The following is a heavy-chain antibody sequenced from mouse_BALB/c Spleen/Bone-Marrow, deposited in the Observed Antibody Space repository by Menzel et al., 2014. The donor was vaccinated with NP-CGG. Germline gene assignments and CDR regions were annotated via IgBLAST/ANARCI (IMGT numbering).Heavy chain of an antibody. CDR2: IWSGGST. Sequence: VKLMESGPGLVQPSQSLSITCTVSGFSLTSYGVHWVRQSPGKGLEWLGVIWSGGSTDYNAAFISRLSISKDNSKSQVFFKMNSLQANDTAIYYCARKRGYDYDYAMDYWGQGTSVTVPS. D-gene: IGHD2-4*01. CDR1: GFSLTSYG. CDR3: ARKRGYDYDYAMDY. J-gene: IGHJ4*01. V-gene: IGHV2-2*02.